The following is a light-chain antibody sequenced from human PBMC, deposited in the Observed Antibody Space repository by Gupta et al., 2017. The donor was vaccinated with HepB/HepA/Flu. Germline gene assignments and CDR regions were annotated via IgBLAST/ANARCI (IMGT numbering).Light chain of an antibody. Sequence: QPVLTQPPSSSASPAESARLTCTLPSDINVGSYNIYWYQQKPGSPPRYLRYYYSDSDKGQGSGVTTRFSGSNDASAKTGILLSSGLQSEDEADYYCVIWPSNASGVFGGGTKLTVL. CDR2: YYSDSDK. CDR3: VIWPSNASGV. V-gene: IGLV5-37*01. CDR1: SDINVGSYN. J-gene: IGLJ2*01.